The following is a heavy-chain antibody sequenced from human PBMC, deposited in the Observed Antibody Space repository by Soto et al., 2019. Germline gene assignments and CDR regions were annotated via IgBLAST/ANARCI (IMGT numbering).Heavy chain of an antibody. CDR1: GGTFSSYA. D-gene: IGHD3-10*01. V-gene: IGHV1-69*01. CDR3: ARAGSPGSRYYFDY. CDR2: IIPIFGTA. Sequence: QVQLVQSGAEVKKPGSSVKVSCKASGGTFSSYAISWVRQAPGQGLEWMGGIIPIFGTATYAQKFQGRVTITADESTSTAYMELSSLRSEDTAVYYCARAGSPGSRYYFDYWGQGTLVTVSS. J-gene: IGHJ4*02.